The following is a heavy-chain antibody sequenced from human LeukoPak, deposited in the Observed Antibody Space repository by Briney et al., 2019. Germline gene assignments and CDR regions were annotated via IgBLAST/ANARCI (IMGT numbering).Heavy chain of an antibody. CDR3: ARVGSSSSVEAFDI. CDR1: GFTFSSYW. D-gene: IGHD6-6*01. CDR2: INTDGSST. J-gene: IGHJ3*02. V-gene: IGHV3-74*01. Sequence: SGGSLXLSCAASGFTFSSYWMHWVRQAPGKGLGWVSRINTDGSSTSYADSVKGRFTISRDNAKNTLYLQMNSLRAEDTAVYYCARVGSSSSVEAFDIWGQGTMVTVSS.